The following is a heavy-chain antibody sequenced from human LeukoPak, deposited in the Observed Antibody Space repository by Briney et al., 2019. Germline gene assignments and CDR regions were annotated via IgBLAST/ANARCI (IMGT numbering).Heavy chain of an antibody. CDR1: GFTFSSYA. V-gene: IGHV3-23*01. J-gene: IGHJ6*03. CDR2: ISGSGGST. Sequence: PGGSLRLSCAASGFTFSSYAMSWVRQAPGKGLEWVSAISGSGGSTYYADSVKGRFTISRDNAKNSLYLQMNSLRAEDTAVYYCAKDAYSSSWYEGRYMDVWGKGTTVTVSS. CDR3: AKDAYSSSWYEGRYMDV. D-gene: IGHD6-13*01.